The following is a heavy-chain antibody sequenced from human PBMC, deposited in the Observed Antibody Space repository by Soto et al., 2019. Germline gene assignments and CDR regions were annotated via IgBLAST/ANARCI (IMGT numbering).Heavy chain of an antibody. CDR1: GGTFSSYA. J-gene: IGHJ3*02. D-gene: IGHD1-26*01. V-gene: IGHV1-69*01. Sequence: QVQLVQSGAEVKKPGSSVKVSCKASGGTFSSYAISWVRQAPGQGLEWMGGIIPIFGTANYAQKFQGRVTITADESTSTDYMELSSLRAEDTAVYYCAKEGRELLLAFDIWGQGTMVTVSS. CDR2: IIPIFGTA. CDR3: AKEGRELLLAFDI.